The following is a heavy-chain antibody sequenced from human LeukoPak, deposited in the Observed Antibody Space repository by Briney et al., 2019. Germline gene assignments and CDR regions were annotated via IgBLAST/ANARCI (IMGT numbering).Heavy chain of an antibody. Sequence: SETLSLTCTVSGGSISSYYWSWIRQPAGKGLEWIGYIYYSGSTNYNPSLKSRVTISVDTSKNQFSLKLSSVTAADTAVYYCARLGVVTAMPDYWGQGTLVTVSS. CDR1: GGSISSYY. V-gene: IGHV4-59*01. CDR2: IYYSGST. D-gene: IGHD2-21*02. CDR3: ARLGVVTAMPDY. J-gene: IGHJ4*02.